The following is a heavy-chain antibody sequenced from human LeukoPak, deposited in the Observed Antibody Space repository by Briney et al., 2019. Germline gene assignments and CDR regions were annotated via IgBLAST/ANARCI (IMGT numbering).Heavy chain of an antibody. D-gene: IGHD1-14*01. CDR2: IRHSGST. CDR3: ARAGIPWNPADC. J-gene: IGHJ4*02. CDR1: GDSISDSDW. V-gene: IGHV4-4*02. Sequence: PSGTLSLTCAVSGDSISDSDWWTWVRQPPGKGLEWIGEIRHSGSTNYSPSLKSLVTISIDKSKNQLSLKLSSVTAADTANYFCARAGIPWNPADCWGQGTLVIVSS.